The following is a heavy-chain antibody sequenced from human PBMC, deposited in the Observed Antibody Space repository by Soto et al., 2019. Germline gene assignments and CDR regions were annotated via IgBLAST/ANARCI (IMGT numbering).Heavy chain of an antibody. J-gene: IGHJ6*02. V-gene: IGHV4-39*01. CDR1: GGSISSSSYY. CDR2: IYYSGST. Sequence: PSETLSLTCTVSGGSISSSSYYWGWIRQPPGKGLEWIGSIYYSGSTYYNPSLKSRVTISVDTSKNQFSLKLSSVTAADTAVYYCARRPSITMVRGVIDYYYYGMDVWGQGTTVTVSS. D-gene: IGHD3-10*01. CDR3: ARRPSITMVRGVIDYYYYGMDV.